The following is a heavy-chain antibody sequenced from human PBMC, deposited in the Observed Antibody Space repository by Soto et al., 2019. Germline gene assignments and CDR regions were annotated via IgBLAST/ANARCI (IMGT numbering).Heavy chain of an antibody. Sequence: QAHLAQSGAEVKKPGSSVTVSCKASGGRFNSYGISWVRQAPGQGLDWMGVIIPLYGTVNYGQKFQGRVSITADKSTSTAYMDLKSLRSDDTALYYCARVRVIRGVIPSHFGLWGQGTQVTVSS. CDR1: GGRFNSYG. CDR2: IIPLYGTV. J-gene: IGHJ4*02. CDR3: ARVRVIRGVIPSHFGL. D-gene: IGHD3-10*01. V-gene: IGHV1-69*06.